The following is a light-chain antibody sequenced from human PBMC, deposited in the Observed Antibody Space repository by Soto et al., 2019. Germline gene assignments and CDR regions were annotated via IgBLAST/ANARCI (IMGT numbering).Light chain of an antibody. CDR2: RAS. Sequence: DIVMTQSPDSLAVSLGERATINCKSSQSVLYSSNNNNYLAWYQQKLGQPPKLLIYRASTRESGVPDRFSGSGSGTDFTLTISSLQAEDVAVYYCRQYYTNPLTFGQGTKVEIK. CDR1: QSVLYSSNNNNY. V-gene: IGKV4-1*01. CDR3: RQYYTNPLT. J-gene: IGKJ1*01.